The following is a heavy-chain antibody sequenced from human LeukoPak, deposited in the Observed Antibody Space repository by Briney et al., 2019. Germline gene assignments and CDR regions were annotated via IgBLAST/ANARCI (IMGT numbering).Heavy chain of an antibody. D-gene: IGHD6-13*01. CDR3: ARNKRAAAGSGAFDI. Sequence: GRSLRLSCAPSEFTFSSYNMSWVPHAPGKGLEWVSAITSFSYYISYTDSLKGRFTISRDNARTSLYLQMNSLRAEDTAVYYCARNKRAAAGSGAFDIWGQGTMVTVSS. CDR2: ITSFSYYI. V-gene: IGHV3-21*01. CDR1: EFTFSSYN. J-gene: IGHJ3*02.